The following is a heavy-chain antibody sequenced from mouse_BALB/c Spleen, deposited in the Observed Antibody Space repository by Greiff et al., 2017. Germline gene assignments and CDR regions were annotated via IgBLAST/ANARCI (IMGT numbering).Heavy chain of an antibody. CDR1: GYTFTSYW. V-gene: IGHV1-7*01. D-gene: IGHD2-4*01. CDR2: INPSTGYT. J-gene: IGHJ4*01. Sequence: VKLMESGAELAKPGASVKMSCKASGYTFTSYWMHWVKQRPGQGLEWIGYINPSTGYTEYNQKFKDKATLTADKSSSTAYMQLSSLTSEDSAVYYCARGGITGAMDYWGQGTSVTVSS. CDR3: ARGGITGAMDY.